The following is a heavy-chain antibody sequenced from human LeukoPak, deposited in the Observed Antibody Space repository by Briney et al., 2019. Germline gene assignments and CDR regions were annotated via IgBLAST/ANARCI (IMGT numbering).Heavy chain of an antibody. Sequence: SETLSLTCTVSGGSISSSSYYWGWIRQPPGKGLEWIGSIYYSGSTYYNPSLKSRVTISVDTSKNQFSLKLSSVTAADTAVYYCARLTVRGPDYYYMDVWGKGTTVTVSS. CDR1: GGSISSSSYY. CDR2: IYYSGST. CDR3: ARLTVRGPDYYYMDV. D-gene: IGHD1-20*01. J-gene: IGHJ6*03. V-gene: IGHV4-39*01.